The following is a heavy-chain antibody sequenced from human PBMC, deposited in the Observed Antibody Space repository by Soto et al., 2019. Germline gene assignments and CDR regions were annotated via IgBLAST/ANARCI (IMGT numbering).Heavy chain of an antibody. CDR1: GFTFSSCV. J-gene: IGHJ4*02. D-gene: IGHD1-26*01. Sequence: EVHLLESGGGLVHPGESLRLSCGASGFTFSSCVMTWVRQAPGKGLEWVLCITDSGNGTYYADSVKSRFTISRDNSKNTMYLQMNNLRAEDTCVYYCAEGLINGRWDAEDWGQGTLVTDSS. CDR2: ITDSGNGT. V-gene: IGHV3-23*01. CDR3: AEGLINGRWDAED.